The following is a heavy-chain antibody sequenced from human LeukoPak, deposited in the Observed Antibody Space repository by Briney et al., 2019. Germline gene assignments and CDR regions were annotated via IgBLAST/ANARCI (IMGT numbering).Heavy chain of an antibody. CDR2: IYYSGST. CDR3: ARLGHSVTYYVDHYYFDY. CDR1: GGSISSSSYY. Sequence: SQTLSLTCTVSGGSISSSSYYWGWIRQPPGKGLEWIGTIYYSGSTYYNPSLKNRVTISVDTSKNQFSLKLSSVTATDTAVYYCARLGHSVTYYVDHYYFDYWGQGTLVTVSS. D-gene: IGHD1-26*01. V-gene: IGHV4-39*01. J-gene: IGHJ4*02.